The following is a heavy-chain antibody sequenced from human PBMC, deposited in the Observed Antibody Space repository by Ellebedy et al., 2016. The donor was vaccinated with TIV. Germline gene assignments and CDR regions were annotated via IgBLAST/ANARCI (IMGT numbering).Heavy chain of an antibody. CDR2: ISGSGGST. D-gene: IGHD5-18*01. CDR1: GFTFSSYA. Sequence: GGSLRLSXAASGFTFSSYAMSWVRQAPGKGLEWVSAISGSGGSTYYADSVKGRFTISRDNSKNTLYLQMNSLRAEDTAVYYCARDRDSYGPSYYGMDVWGQGTTVTVSS. CDR3: ARDRDSYGPSYYGMDV. J-gene: IGHJ6*02. V-gene: IGHV3-23*01.